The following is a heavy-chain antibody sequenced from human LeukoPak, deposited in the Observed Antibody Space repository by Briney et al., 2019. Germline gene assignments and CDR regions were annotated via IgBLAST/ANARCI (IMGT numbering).Heavy chain of an antibody. CDR2: IFYSGST. CDR1: SGSINDYY. Sequence: SETLSLTCTVSSGSINDYYWNWIRQPPGKGLEWIGYIFYSGSTNYNPSLNSRVTISVDTSKNQFSLKLSSVTAADTAVYYCARDYYDSSGFSYFDSWGRGTLVTVSS. CDR3: ARDYYDSSGFSYFDS. D-gene: IGHD3-22*01. V-gene: IGHV4-59*01. J-gene: IGHJ4*02.